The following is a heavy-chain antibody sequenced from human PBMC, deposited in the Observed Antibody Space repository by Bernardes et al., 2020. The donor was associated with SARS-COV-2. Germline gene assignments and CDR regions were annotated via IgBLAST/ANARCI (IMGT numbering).Heavy chain of an antibody. Sequence: GGSLRLSCAASGFIFDDYAMSWVRQAPGKGLEWVSDINWNGVGTTYGDSVKGRFTISRDNAKNSLYLQMNSLRDEDTALYHCARRDYSGDNYFDYWGQGTLVTVSS. CDR2: INWNGVGT. CDR3: ARRDYSGDNYFDY. V-gene: IGHV3-20*01. CDR1: GFIFDDYA. J-gene: IGHJ4*02. D-gene: IGHD4-4*01.